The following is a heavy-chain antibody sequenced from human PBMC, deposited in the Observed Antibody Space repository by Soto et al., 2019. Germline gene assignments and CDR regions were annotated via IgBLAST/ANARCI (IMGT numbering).Heavy chain of an antibody. CDR1: GFAFSSYA. V-gene: IGHV3-30-3*01. CDR3: VRDYNDGIGRYDY. Sequence: QVQLEESGGAVVHPGRSLRLSCAAPGFAFSSYAMQWVRQAPGKGLEWVAGISYDGSNKHYADSVKGRYTIPRDNSKTTLFLQMNSLSTEDTAVYYCVRDYNDGIGRYDYWGQGTPVTVSS. CDR2: ISYDGSNK. D-gene: IGHD1-1*01. J-gene: IGHJ4*02.